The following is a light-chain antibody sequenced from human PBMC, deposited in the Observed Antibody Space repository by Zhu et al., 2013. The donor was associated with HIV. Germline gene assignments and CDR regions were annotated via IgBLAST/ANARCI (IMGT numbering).Light chain of an antibody. CDR3: QQYSSSPVT. J-gene: IGKJ5*01. Sequence: EIVLTQSPGTLSLSPGERATLSYRASRSVSSGYLAWYQQKPGQAPRLLIFGASSRASGIPDRFSGSGSGTDFTLTITRLDPEDFAVYYCQQYSSSPVTFGQGTRLEIK. CDR2: GAS. CDR1: RSVSSGY. V-gene: IGKV3-20*01.